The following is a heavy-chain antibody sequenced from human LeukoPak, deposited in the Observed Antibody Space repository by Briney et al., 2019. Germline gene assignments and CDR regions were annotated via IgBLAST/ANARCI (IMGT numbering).Heavy chain of an antibody. V-gene: IGHV3-53*01. Sequence: GGSLRLSCAASGVTVSSNYMSWVRQAPGKGLEWVSVIYSGGSTYYADSVKGRFTISRDNSKNTLYLQMNSLRAEDTAVYYCAARIAAAGNRGAFDYWGQGTLVTVSS. CDR3: AARIAAAGNRGAFDY. J-gene: IGHJ4*02. D-gene: IGHD6-13*01. CDR2: IYSGGST. CDR1: GVTVSSNY.